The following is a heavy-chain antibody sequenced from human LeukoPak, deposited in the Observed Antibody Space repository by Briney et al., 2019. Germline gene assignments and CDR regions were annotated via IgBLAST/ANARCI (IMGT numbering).Heavy chain of an antibody. D-gene: IGHD3-22*01. CDR2: ILSKSDGGTT. J-gene: IGHJ4*02. CDR1: GFTFSRAW. Sequence: GGSLRLSCAASGFTFSRAWMTWVRQAAGKGPEWLGRILSKSDGGTTDYAAPAKGRFTISRDDSKNTVYLQMNSLTTEDTAVYYCSTYRYNYDTSGEDHWGQGTLVTVSS. CDR3: STYRYNYDTSGEDH. V-gene: IGHV3-15*01.